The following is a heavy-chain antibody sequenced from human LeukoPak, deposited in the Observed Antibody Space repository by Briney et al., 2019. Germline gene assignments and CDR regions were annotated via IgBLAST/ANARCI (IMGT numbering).Heavy chain of an antibody. J-gene: IGHJ4*02. V-gene: IGHV3-30*02. CDR2: IRYDGSNK. Sequence: TGGSLRLSRAASGFTFSSYGMHWVRQAPGKGLEWVAFIRYDGSNKYYADSVKGRFTISRDNSKNTLYLQMNSLRAEDTAVYYCAKDRYYDSSGFPGYWGQGALVTVSS. D-gene: IGHD3-22*01. CDR3: AKDRYYDSSGFPGY. CDR1: GFTFSSYG.